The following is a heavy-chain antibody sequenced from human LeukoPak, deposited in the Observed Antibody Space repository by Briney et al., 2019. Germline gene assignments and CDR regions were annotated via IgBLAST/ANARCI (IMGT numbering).Heavy chain of an antibody. V-gene: IGHV3-23*01. CDR1: GFTFSSYA. J-gene: IGHJ5*02. D-gene: IGHD2-15*01. CDR3: AKGGRYCSGGSCAWFDP. Sequence: GGSLTLSCSASGFTFSSYAMIWLRQAPGKGLEWVSAISGSDGSTYYAHSVKGRFTISRDNSKNTLYLQMNSLRAEDTAVYYCAKGGRYCSGGSCAWFDPWGQGTLVTVSS. CDR2: ISGSDGST.